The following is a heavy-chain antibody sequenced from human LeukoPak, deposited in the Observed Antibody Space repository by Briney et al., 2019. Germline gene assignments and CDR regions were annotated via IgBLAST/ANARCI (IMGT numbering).Heavy chain of an antibody. J-gene: IGHJ4*02. CDR2: ISGSGGST. D-gene: IGHD5-12*01. CDR1: GFTFSSYG. V-gene: IGHV3-23*01. CDR3: AKGSPEYIVATTFDY. Sequence: PGGSLRLSCAASGFTFSSYGMSWVRQAPGKGLEWVSAISGSGGSTYYADSVKGRFTISRDNSKNTLYLQMNSLRAEDTAVYYCAKGSPEYIVATTFDYWGQGTLVTVSS.